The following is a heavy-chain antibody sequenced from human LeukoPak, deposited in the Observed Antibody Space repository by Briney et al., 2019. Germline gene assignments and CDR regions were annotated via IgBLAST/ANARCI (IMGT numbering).Heavy chain of an antibody. CDR2: IYSGGST. V-gene: IGHV3-53*01. Sequence: GGSLRLSCAASGFTVSSNYMSWVRQAPGKGLEWVSVIYSGGSTYYADSVKGRFTISRDNSKNTLYLQMNSLRAEDTAVYYCAKDLVVVPVAHAFDIWGQGTMVTVSS. J-gene: IGHJ3*02. CDR1: GFTVSSNY. CDR3: AKDLVVVPVAHAFDI. D-gene: IGHD2-2*01.